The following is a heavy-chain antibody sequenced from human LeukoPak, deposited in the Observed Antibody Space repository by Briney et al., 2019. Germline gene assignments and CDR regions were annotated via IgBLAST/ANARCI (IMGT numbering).Heavy chain of an antibody. CDR2: IYYSGST. V-gene: IGHV4-59*12. J-gene: IGHJ5*02. Sequence: SETLSLTCTVSGGSISSYYWSWIRQPPGKGLEWIGYIYYSGSTNYNPSLKSRVTTSVDTSKNQFSLNLSSVTAADTAVYYCAREGYCSGGSCDNWFDPWGQGTLVTVSS. D-gene: IGHD2-15*01. CDR3: AREGYCSGGSCDNWFDP. CDR1: GGSISSYY.